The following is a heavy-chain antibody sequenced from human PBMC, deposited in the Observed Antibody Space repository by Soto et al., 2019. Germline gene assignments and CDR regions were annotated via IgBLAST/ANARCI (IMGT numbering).Heavy chain of an antibody. CDR1: GFTFGHCG. Sequence: GGSLRLSCAASGFTFGHCGMHWVRQAPGKGLEWVAVISNDGRNEYFADSVKGRFTVSRDDSKDTLYLQMNSLRADDTAVYYCARDAAPGFQYYFDYWGQGTLVTVSS. V-gene: IGHV3-33*01. CDR3: ARDAAPGFQYYFDY. CDR2: ISNDGRNE. J-gene: IGHJ4*02. D-gene: IGHD6-13*01.